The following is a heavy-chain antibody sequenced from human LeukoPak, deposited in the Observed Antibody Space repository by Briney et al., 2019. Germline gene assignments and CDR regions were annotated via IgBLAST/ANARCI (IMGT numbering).Heavy chain of an antibody. CDR1: GGSLSSSSYY. J-gene: IGHJ4*02. CDR2: IYYSGST. CDR3: ASTSENDSS. D-gene: IGHD6-19*01. V-gene: IGHV4-39*01. Sequence: SETLSLTCTVSGGSLSSSSYYWGWLRQPPGKGLEWIGSIYYSGSTYYNPSLKSRVTISVDTSKNQFSLKLSSVTAADTAVYYCASTSENDSSWGQGTLVTVSS.